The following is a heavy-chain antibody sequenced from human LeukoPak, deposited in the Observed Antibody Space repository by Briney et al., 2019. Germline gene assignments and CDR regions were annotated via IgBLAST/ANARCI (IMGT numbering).Heavy chain of an antibody. J-gene: IGHJ4*02. Sequence: SETLSLTCTVSGGSISSYYWSWIRQPPGKGLEWIGYIYYSGSTNYNPSLKSRATISVDTSKNQFSLKLSSVTAADTAVYYCARGDDRFVFDYWGQGTLVTVSS. CDR3: ARGDDRFVFDY. CDR2: IYYSGST. CDR1: GGSISSYY. D-gene: IGHD1-1*01. V-gene: IGHV4-59*01.